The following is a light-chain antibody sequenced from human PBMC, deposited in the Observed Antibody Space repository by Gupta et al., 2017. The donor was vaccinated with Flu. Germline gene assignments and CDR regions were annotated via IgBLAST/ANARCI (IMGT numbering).Light chain of an antibody. CDR2: SNN. V-gene: IGLV1-44*01. CDR1: SSNLGSNT. CDR3: AAWDDSLNGWV. Sequence: QSALTQPPSASGTPGQRVTISCPGSSSNLGSNTVTWYQQFPGMAPKLLIYSNNRRPSGVPDRFSGSKSGTSASLAISGLQSEDEADYHCAAWDDSLNGWVFGGGTKLTVL. J-gene: IGLJ3*02.